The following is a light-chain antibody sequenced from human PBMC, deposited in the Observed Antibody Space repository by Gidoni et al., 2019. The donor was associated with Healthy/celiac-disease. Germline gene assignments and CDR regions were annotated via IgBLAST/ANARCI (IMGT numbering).Light chain of an antibody. J-gene: IGLJ2*01. CDR3: QSYDSRLSGSVI. CDR2: GIS. Sequence: QSVLTQPPSVSGAPGQRVTISCTGSSPNIGAGYDVHWYQQLPGTAPKLLIYGISNRPSGVPDRFSGSKSGTSTSLAITGLQAEDEADYYCQSYDSRLSGSVIFGGGTKLTVL. CDR1: SPNIGAGYD. V-gene: IGLV1-40*01.